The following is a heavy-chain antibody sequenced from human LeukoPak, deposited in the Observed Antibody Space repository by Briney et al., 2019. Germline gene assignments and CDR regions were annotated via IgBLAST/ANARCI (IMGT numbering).Heavy chain of an antibody. D-gene: IGHD3-10*01. CDR2: INHRGST. Sequence: SETLSLTCAVYGGSFSGYYWSWIRQPPGKGLEWIGEINHRGSTNYNPSLKGRATISVDTTKNQFSLKLSSVTAADTAVYYCARTTMVRGTYYMDVWGKGTTVTVSS. J-gene: IGHJ6*03. CDR1: GGSFSGYY. CDR3: ARTTMVRGTYYMDV. V-gene: IGHV4-34*01.